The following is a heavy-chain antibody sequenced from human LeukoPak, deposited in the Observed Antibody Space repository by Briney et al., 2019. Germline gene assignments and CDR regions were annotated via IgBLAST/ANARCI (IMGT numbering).Heavy chain of an antibody. CDR2: IWYDGSNK. Sequence: GGSLRLSCAASGFTFSSYGMHWVRQAPGKGLEWVAVIWYDGSNKYYADSVKGRFTISRDNSKNTLYLQMNSLRAEDTAVYYCARVHDDSSGYYFFYYYYYGMDVWGQGTTVTVSS. D-gene: IGHD3-22*01. V-gene: IGHV3-33*01. CDR1: GFTFSSYG. CDR3: ARVHDDSSGYYFFYYYYYGMDV. J-gene: IGHJ6*02.